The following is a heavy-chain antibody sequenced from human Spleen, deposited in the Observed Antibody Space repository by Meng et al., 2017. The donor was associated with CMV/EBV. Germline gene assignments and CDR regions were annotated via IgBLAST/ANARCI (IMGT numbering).Heavy chain of an antibody. V-gene: IGHV3-23*01. D-gene: IGHD2-15*01. CDR1: GFTFSSYA. J-gene: IGHJ4*02. CDR3: ARVRRNGGLDY. Sequence: GESLKISCAASGFTFSSYAMSWVRQAPGKGLEWVSAISGSGGSTYYADSVKGRFTISRDNSKNTLYLQMNSLRAEDTAVYYCARVRRNGGLDYWGQGTLVTVSS. CDR2: ISGSGGST.